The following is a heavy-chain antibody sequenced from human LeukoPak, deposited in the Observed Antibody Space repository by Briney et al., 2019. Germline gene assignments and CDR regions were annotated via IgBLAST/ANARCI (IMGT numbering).Heavy chain of an antibody. CDR2: FSATDGSA. CDR1: GFTVSSYG. D-gene: IGHD6-13*01. Sequence: GGSPRLSCAASGFTVSSYGMTWVRQAPGKGLEWVSAFSATDGSAQYAESVKGRFTISRDNSKNSLYLQMNSLRDEDTAVYYCAKARIAAAGTGAFDVWGQGTVVTVSS. V-gene: IGHV3-23*01. J-gene: IGHJ3*01. CDR3: AKARIAAAGTGAFDV.